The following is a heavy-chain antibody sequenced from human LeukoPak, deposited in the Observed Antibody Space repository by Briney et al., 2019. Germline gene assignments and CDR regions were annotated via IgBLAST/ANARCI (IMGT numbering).Heavy chain of an antibody. J-gene: IGHJ3*01. CDR3: ASHYGDYAFDF. Sequence: PSETLSLTCTVSGGSISSYYWSWIRHPPGKGLEWIGYIYYSGRSNYNPSLKSRVTISVDTSKNQFSLVLSSVTAADTAVYYCASHYGDYAFDFWGQGTMVTVSS. CDR2: IYYSGRS. V-gene: IGHV4-59*08. D-gene: IGHD4-17*01. CDR1: GGSISSYY.